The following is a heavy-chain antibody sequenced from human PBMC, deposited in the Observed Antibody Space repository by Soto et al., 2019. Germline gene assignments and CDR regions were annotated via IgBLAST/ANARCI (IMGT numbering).Heavy chain of an antibody. Sequence: EVQLLESGGGLVQPGGSLRLCCAASGFTFSSYAMSWVRQAPGKGLEWVSAISGSGGSTYYADSVKGRFTISRDNSKNTLYLQMNSLRAEDTAVYYCAKDGGYCSGGSCSLLRYYYYYMDVWGKGTTVTVSS. J-gene: IGHJ6*03. CDR1: GFTFSSYA. D-gene: IGHD2-15*01. CDR3: AKDGGYCSGGSCSLLRYYYYYMDV. V-gene: IGHV3-23*01. CDR2: ISGSGGST.